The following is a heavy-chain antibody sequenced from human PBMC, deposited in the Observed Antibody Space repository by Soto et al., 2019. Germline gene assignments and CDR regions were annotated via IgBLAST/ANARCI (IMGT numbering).Heavy chain of an antibody. CDR1: GFTFSSYW. CDR3: ARVSAPYGDYKGYWYFDL. J-gene: IGHJ2*01. CDR2: INSDGSST. Sequence: EVQLVESGGGLVQPGGSLRLSCAASGFTFSSYWMHWVRQAPGKGLVWVSRINSDGSSTSYADSVKGRFTISRDNAKNTLYLQMNSLRDEDTAVYYCARVSAPYGDYKGYWYFDLWGRGTLVTVSS. D-gene: IGHD4-17*01. V-gene: IGHV3-74*01.